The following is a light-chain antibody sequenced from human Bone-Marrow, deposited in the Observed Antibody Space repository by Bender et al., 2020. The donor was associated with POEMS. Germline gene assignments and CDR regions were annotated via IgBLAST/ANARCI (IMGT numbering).Light chain of an antibody. CDR2: KDT. CDR1: ALPKRF. CDR3: QAWDSNTYV. Sequence: SYEVTQPPSLSLSPAQTATITCSGYALPKRFAHSYQHKPDQAPVVVIYKDTERPSGIPERFSGSSCGTTVTLTISGAQPMDEADYYCQAWDSNTYVFGAGTKVTVL. J-gene: IGLJ1*01. V-gene: IGLV3-25*02.